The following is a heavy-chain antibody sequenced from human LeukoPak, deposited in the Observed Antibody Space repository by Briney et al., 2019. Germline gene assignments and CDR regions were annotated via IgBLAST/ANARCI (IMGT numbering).Heavy chain of an antibody. CDR1: GGSISSYY. D-gene: IGHD6-6*01. J-gene: IGHJ6*03. CDR3: ARYSSSSPDYYYYYYTDV. CDR2: IYYSGST. Sequence: SETLSLTCTVSGGSISSYYWSWIRQPPGKGLEWIGYIYYSGSTNYNPSLKSRVTISVDTSKNQFSLKLSSVTAADTAVYYCARYSSSSPDYYYYYYTDVWGKGTTVTVSS. V-gene: IGHV4-59*01.